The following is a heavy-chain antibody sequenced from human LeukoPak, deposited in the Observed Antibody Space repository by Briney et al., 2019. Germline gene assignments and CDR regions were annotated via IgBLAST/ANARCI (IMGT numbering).Heavy chain of an antibody. CDR2: ISSSGSTI. V-gene: IGHV3-11*01. J-gene: IGHJ4*02. Sequence: GGSLRLSCAASGFTFSDYYMSWIRQAPGKGLEWVSYISSSGSTIYYADSVKGRFTISRDNAKNSLYLQMNSLRAEDTAVYCCATSYYDFWSGYYTWGQGTLVTVSS. CDR3: ATSYYDFWSGYYT. CDR1: GFTFSDYY. D-gene: IGHD3-3*01.